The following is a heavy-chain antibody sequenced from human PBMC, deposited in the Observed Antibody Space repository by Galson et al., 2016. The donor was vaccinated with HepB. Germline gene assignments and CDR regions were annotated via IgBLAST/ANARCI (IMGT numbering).Heavy chain of an antibody. Sequence: SLRLSCAASGFTFSDAWMTWVRQTPGKRLEWVGRIKDKSDGETVDYAAPVKGRFTISRDDSKTTFYLHMNSLRAEDTAIYFCATYGSGKKFDFWGQGTLVTVSS. J-gene: IGHJ4*02. CDR1: GFTFSDAW. CDR2: IKDKSDGETV. D-gene: IGHD3-10*01. CDR3: ATYGSGKKFDF. V-gene: IGHV3-15*01.